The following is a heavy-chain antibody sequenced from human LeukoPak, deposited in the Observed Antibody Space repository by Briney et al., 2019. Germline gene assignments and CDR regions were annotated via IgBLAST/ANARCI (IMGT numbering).Heavy chain of an antibody. Sequence: GGSLRLSCAVSGFTVSRNYMSWVRQAPGRGLEWVSIIYSAGDTYYADSVKGRFTISRDNAKNSLYLQMNSLRAEDTAVYYCARSGSYRLDYWGQGTLVTVSS. D-gene: IGHD1-26*01. CDR1: GFTVSRNY. J-gene: IGHJ4*02. V-gene: IGHV3-53*01. CDR2: IYSAGDT. CDR3: ARSGSYRLDY.